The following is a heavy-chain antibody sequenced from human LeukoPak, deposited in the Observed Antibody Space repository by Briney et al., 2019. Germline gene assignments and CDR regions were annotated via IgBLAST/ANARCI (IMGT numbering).Heavy chain of an antibody. J-gene: IGHJ5*02. Sequence: ASVKVSCKTSGFRLPAYGISWVRQAPGQGFEWMGWISGNNGDTNYAVKFQGRLTMTTDLSTTTAYMELRSLTSDDTALYYCARGGRFRAAADDLWGQGTLVTVSS. D-gene: IGHD6-13*01. CDR3: ARGGRFRAAADDL. V-gene: IGHV1-18*01. CDR2: ISGNNGDT. CDR1: GFRLPAYG.